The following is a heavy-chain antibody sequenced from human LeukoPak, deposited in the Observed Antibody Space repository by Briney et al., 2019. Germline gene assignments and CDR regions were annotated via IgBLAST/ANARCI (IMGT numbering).Heavy chain of an antibody. CDR2: IWYDGSNK. J-gene: IGHJ4*02. D-gene: IGHD2-15*01. CDR3: ARESLVCSGGSCYRHFDY. CDR1: GFTFSSYG. V-gene: IGHV3-33*01. Sequence: PGGSLRLSCAASGFTFSSYGMHWVRQAPGKGLEWVAVIWYDGSNKYYADSVKGRFTISRDNSKNTLYLQMNSLRAEDTAVYYCARESLVCSGGSCYRHFDYWGQGTLVTVSS.